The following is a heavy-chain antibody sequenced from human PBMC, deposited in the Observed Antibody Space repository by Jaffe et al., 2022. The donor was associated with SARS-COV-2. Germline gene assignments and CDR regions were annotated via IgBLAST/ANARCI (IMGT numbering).Heavy chain of an antibody. CDR3: ARNRNNWNFPSLFDC. D-gene: IGHD1-7*01. CDR1: GLSVSTNY. V-gene: IGHV3-66*02. CDR2: IYSGGST. J-gene: IGHJ4*02. Sequence: EVQLVESGGGLVQPGGSLRLSCAASGLSVSTNYMSWVRQAPGKGLEWVSVIYSGGSTYYADSVKGRFTISRDNSKNTLYLQMNSLTTEDTAVYYCARNRNNWNFPSLFDCWGQGTLVTVSS.